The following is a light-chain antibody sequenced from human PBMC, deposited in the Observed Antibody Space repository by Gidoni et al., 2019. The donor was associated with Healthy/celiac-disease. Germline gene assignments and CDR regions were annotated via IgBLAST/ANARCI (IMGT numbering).Light chain of an antibody. CDR3: QQSYSSIT. Sequence: IHTTQSPASLSASVAHRVTITCRASQSISSYLNWYQQKPGKAPKILIYAASSLQSGVTSRFSGSGTGTDFTLTISSLQPEDFATYYCQQSYSSITFXXXTRLEIK. CDR1: QSISSY. CDR2: AAS. V-gene: IGKV1-39*01. J-gene: IGKJ5*01.